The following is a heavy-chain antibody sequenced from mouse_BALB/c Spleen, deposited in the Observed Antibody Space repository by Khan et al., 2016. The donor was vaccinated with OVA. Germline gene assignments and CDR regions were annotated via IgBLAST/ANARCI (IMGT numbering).Heavy chain of an antibody. CDR2: INPSNGRT. CDR1: GYTFTSYW. Sequence: QVQLQQSGAELVKPGASVKLSCKASGYTFTSYWMHWVKQRPGQGLEWIGEINPSNGRTNYNEKFKSKATLTVDKSSSTAYMQLSSLTSEDSAVYYCARLTGTVFAYWGQGTLVTVSA. V-gene: IGHV1S81*02. J-gene: IGHJ3*01. CDR3: ARLTGTVFAY. D-gene: IGHD4-1*01.